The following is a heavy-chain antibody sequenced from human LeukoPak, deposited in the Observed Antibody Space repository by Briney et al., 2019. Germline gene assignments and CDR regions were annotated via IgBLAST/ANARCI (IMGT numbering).Heavy chain of an antibody. CDR3: ARALTRGIVVVPAAIGY. D-gene: IGHD2-2*01. J-gene: IGHJ4*02. CDR2: INSVERNT. CDR1: GFAFSSYW. V-gene: IGHV3-74*01. Sequence: GGSLRLSCAASGFAFSSYWMHWVRQAPGDGLVWVSRINSVERNTSYADSVKGRFTISRDNAKNTLYLQMNSLRAEDTAMYYCARALTRGIVVVPAAIGYWGQGALVTVSS.